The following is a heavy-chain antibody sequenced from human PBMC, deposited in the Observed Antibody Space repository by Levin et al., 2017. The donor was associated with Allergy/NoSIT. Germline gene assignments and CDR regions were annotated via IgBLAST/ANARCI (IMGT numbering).Heavy chain of an antibody. J-gene: IGHJ4*02. D-gene: IGHD1-1*01. V-gene: IGHV3-15*01. CDR2: IKSETDGGTA. CDR1: GFTFSHAW. Sequence: LSLPCAASGFTFSHAWMSWVRQAPGMGLEWVGRIKSETDGGTADYAAPVKDRFTISRDDSKNMLYLQMNSLKIEDTALYYCTTGFDWNEFQGVMIDYWGQGTLVTVSS. CDR3: TTGFDWNEFQGVMIDY.